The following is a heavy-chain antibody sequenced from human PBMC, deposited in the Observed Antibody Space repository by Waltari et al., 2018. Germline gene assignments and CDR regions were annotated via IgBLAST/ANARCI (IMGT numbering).Heavy chain of an antibody. CDR1: GSSISSAYY. V-gene: IGHV4-38-2*02. CDR3: ARDPGYYDTSGYPAYFDY. D-gene: IGHD3-22*01. Sequence: QVQLQESGPGLVKPSETLSLTCTVSGSSISSAYYWGWIRQPPGKGLEWIGSIYFSGSTYYNPSLKSRVTISVDTSKNQFSLKLSSVTAADTAVYYCARDPGYYDTSGYPAYFDYWGQGTLVTVSS. CDR2: IYFSGST. J-gene: IGHJ4*02.